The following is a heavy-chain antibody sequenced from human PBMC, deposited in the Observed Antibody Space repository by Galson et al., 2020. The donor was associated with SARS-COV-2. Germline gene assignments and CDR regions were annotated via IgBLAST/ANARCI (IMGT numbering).Heavy chain of an antibody. CDR2: IYYSGST. J-gene: IGHJ4*02. Sequence: SETLSLTCTVSGGSISSYYWSWIRQPPGKGLEWIGYIYYSGSTNYNPSLKSRVTISVDTSKNQFSLKLSSVTAADTAVYYCARRHGHSSSWYGGGSHFDYWGQGTLVTVSS. D-gene: IGHD6-13*01. V-gene: IGHV4-59*08. CDR3: ARRHGHSSSWYGGGSHFDY. CDR1: GGSISSYY.